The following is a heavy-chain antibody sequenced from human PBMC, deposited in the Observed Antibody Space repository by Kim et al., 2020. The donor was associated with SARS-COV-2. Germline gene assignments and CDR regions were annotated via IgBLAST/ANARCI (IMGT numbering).Heavy chain of an antibody. CDR1: GGSFSGYY. J-gene: IGHJ4*02. V-gene: IGHV4-34*01. CDR2: INHSGST. CDR3: ARGLSWTKPRYFDY. Sequence: SETLSLTCAVYGGSFSGYYWSWIRQPPGKGLEWIGEINHSGSTNYNPSLKSRVTISVDTSKNQFSLKLSSVTAADTAVYYCARGLSWTKPRYFDYWGQGTLVTVSS. D-gene: IGHD2-8*01.